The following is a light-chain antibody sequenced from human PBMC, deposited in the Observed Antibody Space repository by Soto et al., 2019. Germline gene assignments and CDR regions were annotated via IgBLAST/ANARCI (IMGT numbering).Light chain of an antibody. CDR1: ESFSSK. Sequence: DIQMTQSPSTLSASLGERATLSCRASESFSSKLSCYQNKPRQATRLLNHDACTRATGIPARFSGSGSGKEFIIISSSVEYEDFAIYYCQQHNDWPTFGQGTRLEI. CDR2: DAC. CDR3: QQHNDWPT. V-gene: IGKV3-15*01. J-gene: IGKJ5*01.